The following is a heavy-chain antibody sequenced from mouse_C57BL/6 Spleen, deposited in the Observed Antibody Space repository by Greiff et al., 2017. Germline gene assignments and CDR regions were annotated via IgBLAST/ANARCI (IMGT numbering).Heavy chain of an antibody. D-gene: IGHD1-1*01. Sequence: QVQLQQSGPELVKPGASVKLSCKASGYTFTSYDINWVKQRPGQGLEWIGWIYPGDGSTKYNEKFKGKATLTVDTSSSTAYMELHSLTSEDSAVYFCARSDYYGSSYVAYWGQGTLVTVSA. V-gene: IGHV1-85*01. CDR3: ARSDYYGSSYVAY. CDR1: GYTFTSYD. J-gene: IGHJ3*01. CDR2: IYPGDGST.